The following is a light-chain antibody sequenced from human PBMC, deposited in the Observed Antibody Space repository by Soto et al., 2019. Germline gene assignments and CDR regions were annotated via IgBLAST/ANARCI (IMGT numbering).Light chain of an antibody. J-gene: IGKJ1*01. Sequence: EIVLTQSPGTLSLSPGERATLSCMASQSVSNNYLAWYQQKPGQAPRLLIYGVSKRATGIPDRFSGSGSGTDFILDIRRLEPEDCAVYYCGQFVSAPPRKCGQGNTVDIK. V-gene: IGKV3-20*01. CDR1: QSVSNNY. CDR3: GQFVSAPPRK. CDR2: GVS.